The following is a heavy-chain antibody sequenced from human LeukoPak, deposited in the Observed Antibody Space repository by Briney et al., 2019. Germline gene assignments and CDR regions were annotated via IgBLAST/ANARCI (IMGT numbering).Heavy chain of an antibody. V-gene: IGHV3-9*01. CDR3: ARADYYAFDV. Sequence: GGSLRHSCAASGFTFDDYAMHWVRQAPGRGLEWVSGISWNSGSIGYADSVKGRFTISRDNAKTSLNLQMNSLRAEDTALYYCARADYYAFDVWGQGTMVTVSS. CDR1: GFTFDDYA. J-gene: IGHJ3*01. D-gene: IGHD4/OR15-4a*01. CDR2: ISWNSGSI.